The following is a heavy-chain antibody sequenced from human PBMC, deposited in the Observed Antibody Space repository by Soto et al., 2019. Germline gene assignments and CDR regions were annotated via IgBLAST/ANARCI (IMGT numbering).Heavy chain of an antibody. CDR3: TKDRQHWLVQGFDY. CDR1: GFTFSNYA. D-gene: IGHD6-19*01. CDR2: FSGNGGST. V-gene: IGHV3-23*01. J-gene: IGHJ4*02. Sequence: GGSLRLSCAASGFTFSNYAMSWVRQAPGKGLEWVSTFSGNGGSTYYADSVKGRFTVSRDNSKNTLYLQMNSLRAEDTAVYYCTKDRQHWLVQGFDYWGQGTLVTVSS.